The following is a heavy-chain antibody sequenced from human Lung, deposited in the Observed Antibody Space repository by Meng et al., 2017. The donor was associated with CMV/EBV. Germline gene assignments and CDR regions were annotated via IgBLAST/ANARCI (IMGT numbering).Heavy chain of an antibody. CDR1: GFTLRRYW. J-gene: IGHJ4*02. CDR2: IDSDGRDI. CDR3: ARGVAESLGWEMGY. D-gene: IGHD1-26*01. V-gene: IGHV3-74*03. Sequence: VQLVESGGGVVPPGGSLRLSCAVSGFTLRRYWMHWVRQASGKGLEWVPRIDSDGRDITYADSVRGRFTISRDDAKNTLYLQMNSLRVKDTAVYYCARGVAESLGWEMGYWGQGTLVTVSS.